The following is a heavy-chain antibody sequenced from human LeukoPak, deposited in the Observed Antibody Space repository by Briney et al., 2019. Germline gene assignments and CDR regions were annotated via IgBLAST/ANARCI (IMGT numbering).Heavy chain of an antibody. CDR1: GGSISSGGYY. Sequence: SETLSPTCTVSGGSISSGGYYWSWIRQHPGKGLEWIGYIYYSGSTYYNPSLKSRVTISVDTSKNQFSLKLSSVTAADTAVYYCARNPNWGNWYFDLWGRGTLVTVSS. V-gene: IGHV4-31*03. CDR3: ARNPNWGNWYFDL. J-gene: IGHJ2*01. CDR2: IYYSGST. D-gene: IGHD7-27*01.